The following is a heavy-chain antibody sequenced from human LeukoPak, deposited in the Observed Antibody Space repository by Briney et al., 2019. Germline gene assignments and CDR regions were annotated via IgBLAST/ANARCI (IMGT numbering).Heavy chain of an antibody. J-gene: IGHJ4*02. CDR1: GLTFSSYS. CDR2: ISSASGSI. V-gene: IGHV3-48*04. D-gene: IGHD2-2*01. Sequence: PGGSLRLSCAASGLTFSSYSMNWVRQAPGKGLEWVSYISSASGSIYYADSVKGRFTISGDNAKNSLFLQMNSLRAEDTAVYYCARLPAYCSSTSCYYDYWGQGTLVTVSS. CDR3: ARLPAYCSSTSCYYDY.